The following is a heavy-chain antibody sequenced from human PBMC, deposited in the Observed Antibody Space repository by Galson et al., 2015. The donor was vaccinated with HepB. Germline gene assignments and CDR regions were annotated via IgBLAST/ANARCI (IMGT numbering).Heavy chain of an antibody. CDR2: INNFKDGGGA. Sequence: SLRLSCAASGFAFSTYAMSWVRQAPGKGLKWVSGINNFKDGGGAYHADSAKGRFTVSRDDSRNTLYLQMNSLTAEDTAVYYCTTDLRRGSEYWGQGTLVTVSS. J-gene: IGHJ4*02. CDR3: TTDLRRGSEY. V-gene: IGHV3-23*01. D-gene: IGHD1-14*01. CDR1: GFAFSTYA.